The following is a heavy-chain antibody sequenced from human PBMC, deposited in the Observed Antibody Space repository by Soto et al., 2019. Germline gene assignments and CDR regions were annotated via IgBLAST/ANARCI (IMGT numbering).Heavy chain of an antibody. V-gene: IGHV1-69*13. J-gene: IGHJ4*02. CDR2: IIPIFGTA. CDR3: ARGVHYDSSGYYYFY. D-gene: IGHD3-22*01. Sequence: SVNVSCKHFGGTFSSCTIDWVRQAPGQGLECMGGIIPIFGTANYAQKFQGRVTITADESTSTAYMELRSLRSEDTAVYYCARGVHYDSSGYYYFYWGQGTLVTVSS. CDR1: GGTFSSCT.